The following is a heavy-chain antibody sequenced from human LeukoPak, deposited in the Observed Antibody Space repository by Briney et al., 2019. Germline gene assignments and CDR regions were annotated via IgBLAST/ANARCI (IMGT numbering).Heavy chain of an antibody. CDR2: IRSKIYGGTP. D-gene: IGHD6-13*01. Sequence: RAGGSLRLSCTTSGFTFGDYAMTWVRQAPGKGLEWVGFIRSKIYGGTPEYAASVKGRFTISRDDSKGIAYLQMNSLRAEDTAVYYCAKELGSSWYSYFDYWGQGTLVTVSS. CDR1: GFTFGDYA. CDR3: AKELGSSWYSYFDY. J-gene: IGHJ4*02. V-gene: IGHV3-49*04.